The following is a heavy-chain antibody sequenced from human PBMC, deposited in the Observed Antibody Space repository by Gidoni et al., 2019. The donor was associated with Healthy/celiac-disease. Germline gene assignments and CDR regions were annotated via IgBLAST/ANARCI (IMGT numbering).Heavy chain of an antibody. D-gene: IGHD4-4*01. V-gene: IGHV1-18*01. CDR2: VSASNGTT. Sequence: QVQMVQYGAEGKKPGASVKVSCKASGYTFTSYGTSWVRQAPGQGLEWRGWVSASNGTTNYAQKLQGRVTMTTDTSTSTAYMELRSLRSDDTAVYYCARDKGQYYFDYWGQGTLVTVSS. J-gene: IGHJ4*02. CDR1: GYTFTSYG. CDR3: ARDKGQYYFDY.